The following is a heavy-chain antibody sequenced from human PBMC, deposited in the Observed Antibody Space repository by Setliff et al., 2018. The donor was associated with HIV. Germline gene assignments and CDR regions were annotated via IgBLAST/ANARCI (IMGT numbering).Heavy chain of an antibody. V-gene: IGHV4-4*09. CDR3: ARRIQLRDSSGRSCWTFDI. CDR1: GGSISSYY. D-gene: IGHD2-15*01. Sequence: SETLSLTCTVSGGSISSYYWSWIRQPPGKGLEWIGYIYTSGSTNYNPSLKSRVTISVDTSKNQFSLKLASVTAADTAVYFCARRIQLRDSSGRSCWTFDIWGQGTMVTVSS. CDR2: IYTSGST. J-gene: IGHJ3*02.